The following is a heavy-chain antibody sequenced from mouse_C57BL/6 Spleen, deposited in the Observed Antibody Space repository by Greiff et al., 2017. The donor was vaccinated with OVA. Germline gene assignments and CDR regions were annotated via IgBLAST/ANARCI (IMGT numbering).Heavy chain of an antibody. Sequence: VQLQQSGPGLVQPSQSLSITCTVSGFSLTSYGVHWVRQSPGKGLEWLGVIWSGGSTYYNAAFISRLSISKDNSKSQVFFKMNSLQADDTAIYYCARRNWGYFDVWGTGTTVTVSS. CDR2: IWSGGST. CDR1: GFSLTSYG. CDR3: ARRNWGYFDV. D-gene: IGHD4-1*01. J-gene: IGHJ1*03. V-gene: IGHV2-2*01.